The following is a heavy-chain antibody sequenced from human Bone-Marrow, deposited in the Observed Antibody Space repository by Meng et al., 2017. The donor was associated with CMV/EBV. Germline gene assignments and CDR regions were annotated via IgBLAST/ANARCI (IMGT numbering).Heavy chain of an antibody. V-gene: IGHV3-30*03. CDR3: ARVQDGTTTSPFDY. D-gene: IGHD2/OR15-2a*01. Sequence: GGSLRLSCAASGFTFSNAWMSWVRQAPGKGLEWVAVISYDGSNKYYADSVKGRFTISRDNSKNTLYLQMNSLRAEDTAVYYCARVQDGTTTSPFDYWGQGTLVTVSS. CDR2: ISYDGSNK. J-gene: IGHJ4*02. CDR1: GFTFSNAW.